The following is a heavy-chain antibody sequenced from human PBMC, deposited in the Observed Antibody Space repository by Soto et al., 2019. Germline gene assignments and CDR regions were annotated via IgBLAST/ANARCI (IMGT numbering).Heavy chain of an antibody. D-gene: IGHD4-17*01. CDR3: ANDYGDYRNDAFDI. Sequence: SETLSLTCAVDGYLDSEYYWCWVRQAPGKGLEWIGEIHHSGTTNYNPSLKSRVTITLDRSKNQFTLRLSSMTAADAAVYYCANDYGDYRNDAFDIWSPGTRVT. V-gene: IGHV4-34*01. CDR2: IHHSGTT. J-gene: IGHJ3*02. CDR1: GYLDSEYY.